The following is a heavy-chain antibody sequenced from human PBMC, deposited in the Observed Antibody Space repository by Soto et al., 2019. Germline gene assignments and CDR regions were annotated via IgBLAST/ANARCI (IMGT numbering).Heavy chain of an antibody. CDR2: IKQDGTEK. Sequence: EVQLVESGGGLVQPGGSLRLSCAASGFTFSTYWMSWVRRTPGKGLEWVANIKQDGTEKYYVDSVRGRLTVSRDNAKSSLYLQMNSLRVEDTAAYYCTTSPHRDSERVFVWGQGTTVTVSS. J-gene: IGHJ6*02. V-gene: IGHV3-7*01. CDR1: GFTFSTYW. D-gene: IGHD1-26*01. CDR3: TTSPHRDSERVFV.